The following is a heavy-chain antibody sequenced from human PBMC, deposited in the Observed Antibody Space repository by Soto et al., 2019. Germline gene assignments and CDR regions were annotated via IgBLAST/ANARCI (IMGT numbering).Heavy chain of an antibody. J-gene: IGHJ4*02. CDR2: ISSSSSGI. CDR3: SISRTHSGCFLWGY. CDR1: GFILSDCA. V-gene: IGHV3-48*01. D-gene: IGHD6-19*01. Sequence: HPGGSVRLSCATSGFILSDCAMKWVRQAPGKGLEWVSYISSSSSGIDYADSVKGRFTVSRDNARNTLYLEMNSLRAEDTAVYYSSISRTHSGCFLWGYWARGTLVTVSS.